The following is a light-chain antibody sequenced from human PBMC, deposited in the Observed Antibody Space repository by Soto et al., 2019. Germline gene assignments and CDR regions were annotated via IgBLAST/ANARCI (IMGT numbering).Light chain of an antibody. CDR3: SSYTSSSIL. CDR2: EVR. V-gene: IGLV2-14*01. J-gene: IGLJ1*01. Sequence: SVLTQPASVSGSPGQSITISCTGTSSDVGSYNYVSWYQQHPGKAPKLMIYEVRDRPSGISSRFSGSKSGITASLTISGLQTEDEADYYCSSYTSSSILFGTGTKVTVL. CDR1: SSDVGSYNY.